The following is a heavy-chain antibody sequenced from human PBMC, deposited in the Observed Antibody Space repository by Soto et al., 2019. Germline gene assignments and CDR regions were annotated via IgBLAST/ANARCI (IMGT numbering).Heavy chain of an antibody. CDR3: ATDHIKKTARLYYFDY. Sequence: GGSLRLSCAASGFTFSDYYMSWIRQAPGKGLEWVSYISFSGRNIDYADSVKGRFTISRDNAKNSLSLQMNSLRAEDTAVYYCATDHIKKTARLYYFDYWGLGALVTVYS. CDR1: GFTFSDYY. D-gene: IGHD6-6*01. J-gene: IGHJ4*02. CDR2: ISFSGRNI. V-gene: IGHV3-11*01.